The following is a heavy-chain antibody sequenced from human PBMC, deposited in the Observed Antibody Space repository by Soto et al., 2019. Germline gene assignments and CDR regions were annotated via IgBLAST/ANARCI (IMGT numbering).Heavy chain of an antibody. CDR2: ISDSGST. V-gene: IGHV4-31*03. J-gene: IGHJ5*02. CDR1: GGSISSGGYY. CDR3: DRTYCIGDSCFSADWFAP. Sequence: PSETLSLTCSVSGGSISSGGYYWSWIRQHPEKGLEWIGYISDSGSTYYNPSLESRLTISADTSKNQFSLRLSSVTAADTAIYYCDRTYCIGDSCFSADWFAPSGQGTRVTVSS. D-gene: IGHD2-15*01.